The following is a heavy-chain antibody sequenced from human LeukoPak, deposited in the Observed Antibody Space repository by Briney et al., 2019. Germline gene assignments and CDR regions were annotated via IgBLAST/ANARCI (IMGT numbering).Heavy chain of an antibody. CDR3: ATVSDSSSWNYYYYMDV. CDR1: GFAFNYAW. J-gene: IGHJ6*03. D-gene: IGHD6-13*01. Sequence: GSLRLSCAASGFAFNYAWVSWIRQPPGKGLEWIGYIYYSGSTNYNPSLKSRVTISVDTSKNQFSLKLSSVTAADTAVYYCATVSDSSSWNYYYYMDVWGKGTTATISS. V-gene: IGHV4-59*01. CDR2: IYYSGST.